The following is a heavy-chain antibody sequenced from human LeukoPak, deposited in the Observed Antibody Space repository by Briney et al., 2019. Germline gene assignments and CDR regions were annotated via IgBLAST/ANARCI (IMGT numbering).Heavy chain of an antibody. CDR2: ISRSGSYI. J-gene: IGHJ4*02. CDR1: AFIFISYT. Sequence: GRSLTLSCAASAFIFISYTMNWVRQAPGKGLERGSSISRSGSYIYHADSVKDRFTISRDNAKNSSYRQMNSLTAADTAVYHCARAEYTYGPRGFDFWGQGTLVTVSS. CDR3: ARAEYTYGPRGFDF. V-gene: IGHV3-21*01. D-gene: IGHD5-18*01.